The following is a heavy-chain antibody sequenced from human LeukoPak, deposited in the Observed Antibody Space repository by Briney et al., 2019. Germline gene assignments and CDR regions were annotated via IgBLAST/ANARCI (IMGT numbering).Heavy chain of an antibody. CDR3: ARASGYYYGDFDY. CDR1: GGSISSSSYY. D-gene: IGHD3-22*01. CDR2: IYYSGST. Sequence: SETLSLTCTVSGGSISSSSYYWGWIRQPPGKGLEWIGSIYYSGSTYYNPSLKSRVTISVDTSKNQFSLKLSSVTAADTAVYYCARASGYYYGDFDYWGQGTLVTVSS. V-gene: IGHV4-39*07. J-gene: IGHJ4*02.